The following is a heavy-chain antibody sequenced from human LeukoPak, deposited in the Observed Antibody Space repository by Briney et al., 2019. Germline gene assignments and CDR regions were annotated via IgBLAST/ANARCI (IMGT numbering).Heavy chain of an antibody. CDR1: GGSFSGYY. CDR3: ARDGVAVVVVENYYYYYMDV. J-gene: IGHJ6*03. D-gene: IGHD2-15*01. Sequence: PSETLSLTCTVYGGSFSGYYWSWIRQPPGKGLEWIGEINHSGSTNYNPSLKSRVTISVDTSKNQFSLKLSSVTAADTAVYYCARDGVAVVVVENYYYYYMDVWGKGTTVTVSS. V-gene: IGHV4-34*01. CDR2: INHSGST.